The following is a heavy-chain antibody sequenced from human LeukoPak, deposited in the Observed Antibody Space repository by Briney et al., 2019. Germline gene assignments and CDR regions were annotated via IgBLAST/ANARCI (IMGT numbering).Heavy chain of an antibody. Sequence: GASVKVSCKASGGTFSSYTISWVRQAPGQGLEWMGRIIPILGIANYAQKFQGRVTITADKSTSTAYMELSSLRSEDTAVYYCARDRFVDDDFWSGYYPPAEIDYWGQGTLVTVSS. CDR1: GGTFSSYT. V-gene: IGHV1-69*04. CDR2: IIPILGIA. CDR3: ARDRFVDDDFWSGYYPPAEIDY. D-gene: IGHD3-3*01. J-gene: IGHJ4*02.